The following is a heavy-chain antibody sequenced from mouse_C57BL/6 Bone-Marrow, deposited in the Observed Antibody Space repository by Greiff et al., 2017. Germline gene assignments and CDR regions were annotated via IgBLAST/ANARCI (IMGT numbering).Heavy chain of an antibody. CDR3: ARSFYGLYYYAMDY. CDR2: IYPRSGNT. Sequence: LVESGAELARPGASVKLSCKASGYTFTSYGISWVKQRTGQGLEWIGEIYPRSGNTYYNEKFKGKATLTADKSSSTAYMELRSLTSEDSAVYFCARSFYGLYYYAMDYWGQGTSVTVSS. V-gene: IGHV1-81*01. J-gene: IGHJ4*01. CDR1: GYTFTSYG. D-gene: IGHD2-2*01.